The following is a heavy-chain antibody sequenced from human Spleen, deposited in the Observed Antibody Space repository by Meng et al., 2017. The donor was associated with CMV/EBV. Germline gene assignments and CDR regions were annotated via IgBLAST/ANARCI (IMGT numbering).Heavy chain of an antibody. V-gene: IGHV3-21*01. CDR2: ISSSASYI. J-gene: IGHJ3*02. CDR1: GFTCSPYR. Sequence: SGFTCSPYRMSWVRQAPGKGLGWVSSISSSASYIYYADSVKGRFTISRDNAKNSLYLQMNSLRDEDTAVYYCACKGYSYGDDAFDIWGQGTMVTVSS. D-gene: IGHD5-18*01. CDR3: ACKGYSYGDDAFDI.